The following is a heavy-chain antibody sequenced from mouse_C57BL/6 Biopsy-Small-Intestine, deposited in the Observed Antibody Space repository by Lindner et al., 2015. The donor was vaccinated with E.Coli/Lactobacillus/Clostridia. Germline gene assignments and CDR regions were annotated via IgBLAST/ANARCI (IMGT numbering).Heavy chain of an antibody. Sequence: VQLQESGPELVKPGASVTMSCKASGYTFTDCVIHWVKPKPGQGLEWIGYINPYNDGAKYNETFKGQATLTSDKSSSTAYMELSSLTSEDSAVYYCAREGYGDSFAYWGQGTLVTVSA. CDR3: AREGYGDSFAY. V-gene: IGHV1-14*01. CDR1: GYTFTDCV. D-gene: IGHD2-13*01. J-gene: IGHJ3*01. CDR2: INPYNDGA.